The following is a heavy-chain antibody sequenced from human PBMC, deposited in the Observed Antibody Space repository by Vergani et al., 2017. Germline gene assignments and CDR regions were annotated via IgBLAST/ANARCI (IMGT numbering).Heavy chain of an antibody. J-gene: IGHJ4*02. D-gene: IGHD3-9*01. CDR1: GFTFSSYW. Sequence: VQLVESGGGVVQPGRSLRLSCAASGFTFSSYWMHWVRQAPGKGLVWVSRINSDGSSTSYADSVKGRFTISRDNAKNTLYLQMNSLRAEDTAVYYCARDDSWLLGPGLDYWGEGTLVTVSS. V-gene: IGHV3-74*01. CDR2: INSDGSST. CDR3: ARDDSWLLGPGLDY.